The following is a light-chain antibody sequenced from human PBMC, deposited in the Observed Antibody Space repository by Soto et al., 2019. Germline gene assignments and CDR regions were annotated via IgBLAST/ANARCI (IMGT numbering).Light chain of an antibody. CDR3: QQYNSYS. CDR2: AAS. CDR1: ESISNY. Sequence: DIQMTQSPSSLSASLGDRVTITCRASESISNYLNWYQQKPGKAPELLIFAASSLQSGVPSRFSGSGSGTEFTLTISSLQPDDFATYYCQQYNSYSFGQGTKVDIK. J-gene: IGKJ1*01. V-gene: IGKV1-17*01.